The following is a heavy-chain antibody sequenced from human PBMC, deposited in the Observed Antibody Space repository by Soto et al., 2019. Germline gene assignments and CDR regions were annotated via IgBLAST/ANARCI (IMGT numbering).Heavy chain of an antibody. D-gene: IGHD2-15*01. CDR2: IVVGSGNT. CDR1: GFTYTSSA. V-gene: IGHV1-58*01. J-gene: IGHJ4*02. CDR3: ASTSTPPLVVAAPCFDY. Sequence: GASVKVSCKASGFTYTSSAVQWVRQARGQRLEWIGGIVVGSGNTNYAQKFKERVTITRDMSTSTAYMELSRLRSEDTAVYYCASTSTPPLVVAAPCFDYWGQVTLVTVSS.